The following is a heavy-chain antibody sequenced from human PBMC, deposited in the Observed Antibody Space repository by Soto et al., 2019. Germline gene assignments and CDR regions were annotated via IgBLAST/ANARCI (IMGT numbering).Heavy chain of an antibody. CDR2: INAGNGNT. V-gene: IGHV1-3*01. CDR3: ARDPDYYDSSGYGDYYFDY. Sequence: ASVKVSCKASGYTFTSYAMHWVRQAPGQRLEWMGWINAGNGNTKYSQKFQGRVTITRDTSASTAYMELSSLRSEDTAAYYCARDPDYYDSSGYGDYYFDYWGQGTLVTVSS. D-gene: IGHD3-22*01. CDR1: GYTFTSYA. J-gene: IGHJ4*02.